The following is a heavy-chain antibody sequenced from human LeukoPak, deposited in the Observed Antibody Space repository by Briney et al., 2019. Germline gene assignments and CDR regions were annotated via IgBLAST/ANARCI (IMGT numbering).Heavy chain of an antibody. V-gene: IGHV1-8*01. D-gene: IGHD6-13*01. CDR3: ARKHSSRWYFY. CDR2: MNANSGNT. Sequence: ASVKVSRKASGYTLTSYDIHWVRQATGQGLAWVGWMNANSGNTGYAQKFQGRVTMTSNTSISTAYMELSSLRSEDTAVYYCARKHSSRWYFYWGQGTLVTVSS. J-gene: IGHJ4*02. CDR1: GYTLTSYD.